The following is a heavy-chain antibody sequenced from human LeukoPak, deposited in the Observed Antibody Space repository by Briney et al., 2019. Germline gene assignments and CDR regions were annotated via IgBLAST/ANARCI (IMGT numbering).Heavy chain of an antibody. Sequence: PSETLSLTCAVYGGSFSGYYWSWVRQAPGKGLEWVSAISGSGGSTYYADSVKGRFTISRDNSKNTLYLQMNSLRAEDTAVYYCAKLGIVVVPAANNNWFDPWGQGTLVTVSS. V-gene: IGHV3-23*01. J-gene: IGHJ5*02. CDR3: AKLGIVVVPAANNNWFDP. CDR1: GGSFSGYY. CDR2: ISGSGGST. D-gene: IGHD2-2*01.